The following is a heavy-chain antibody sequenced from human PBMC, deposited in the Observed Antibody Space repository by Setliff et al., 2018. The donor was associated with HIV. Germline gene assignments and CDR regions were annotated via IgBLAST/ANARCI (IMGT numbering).Heavy chain of an antibody. CDR2: IYTSGST. V-gene: IGHV4-61*09. CDR3: ARHESGRSSSWSNFDY. Sequence: PSETLSLTCTVSGGSISSGSYYWSWIRQPAGKGLEWIGHIYTSGSTNYNPSLKSRVTISVDTSKNQFSLKLSSVTAADTAVYYCARHESGRSSSWSNFDYWGQGTLVTISS. CDR1: GGSISSGSYY. J-gene: IGHJ4*02. D-gene: IGHD6-13*01.